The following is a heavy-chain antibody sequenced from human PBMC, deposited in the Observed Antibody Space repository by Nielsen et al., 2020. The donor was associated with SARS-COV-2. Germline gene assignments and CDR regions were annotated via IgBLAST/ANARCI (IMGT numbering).Heavy chain of an antibody. D-gene: IGHD6-13*01. CDR2: ISNSNRYT. CDR3: ARIAPAGTDWFDP. CDR1: GFNFSNYF. V-gene: IGHV3-11*03. J-gene: IGHJ5*02. Sequence: GESLKISCAASGFNFSNYFMAWIRQVPGKGLHSVSYISNSNRYTKYADSVQGRFTVSRDNAQKSLYLQMNSLTADDTAVYYCARIAPAGTDWFDPWGQGTLVTVSS.